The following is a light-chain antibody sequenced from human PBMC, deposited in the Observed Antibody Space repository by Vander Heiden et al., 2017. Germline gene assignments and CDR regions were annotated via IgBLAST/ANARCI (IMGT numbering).Light chain of an antibody. Sequence: DIQMTQSPSSLSASVGDRVTITCRASQSISSYLNWYQQKPGKAPNLLIYAASSLESGVPSRFSGNESGTNFTLTISSLQAEDFATYYCQQIDSILTWTFGQGTKVEIK. CDR3: QQIDSILTWT. CDR2: AAS. J-gene: IGKJ1*01. V-gene: IGKV1-39*01. CDR1: QSISSY.